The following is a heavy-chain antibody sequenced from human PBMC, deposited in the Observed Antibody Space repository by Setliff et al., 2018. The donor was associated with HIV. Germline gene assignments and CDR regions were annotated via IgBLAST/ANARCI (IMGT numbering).Heavy chain of an antibody. Sequence: LSLTCAVYGGSFPAYYWHWVRQPPGKGLEWIGEINYTGETTYNPSLKSRVNMFIDTSKKQFSLNMASVTAADTAVYYCVRQHGDYAFGSWGQGTLVTVSS. J-gene: IGHJ5*01. V-gene: IGHV4-34*01. CDR1: GGSFPAYY. D-gene: IGHD4-17*01. CDR2: INYTGET. CDR3: VRQHGDYAFGS.